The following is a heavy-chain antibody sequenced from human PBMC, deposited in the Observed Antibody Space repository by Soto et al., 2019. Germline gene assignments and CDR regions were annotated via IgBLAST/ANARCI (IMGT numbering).Heavy chain of an antibody. CDR2: IFIGGTT. J-gene: IGHJ5*02. D-gene: IGHD4-17*01. CDR1: GFTVSSSQ. Sequence: TGGSLTLSCAASGFTVSSSQMTWVRQAPGKALEWVSLIFIGGTTQYAVSVKGRFTISRDYSRNTVFLQMNSLRAEDTAVYYCARLGPYASVTNSSRHNGFDPWGQGTLVTVSS. V-gene: IGHV3-53*01. CDR3: ARLGPYASVTNSSRHNGFDP.